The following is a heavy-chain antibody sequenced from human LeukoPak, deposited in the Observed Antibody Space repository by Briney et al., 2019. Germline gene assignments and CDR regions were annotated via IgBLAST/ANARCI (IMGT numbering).Heavy chain of an antibody. J-gene: IGHJ5*02. V-gene: IGHV4-4*09. CDR2: IYTSGRT. D-gene: IGHD2-8*01. Sequence: SETLSLTRTVYGGSISSNYCSWIRQPPGKGLEWIGYIYTSGRTYYNPSLKSRVTISVDTSKNQFSLKLSSVTAADTAVYYCARQRSDIVLMVPGEAWFYPWGQGSLVTVSS. CDR1: GGSISSNY. CDR3: ARQRSDIVLMVPGEAWFYP.